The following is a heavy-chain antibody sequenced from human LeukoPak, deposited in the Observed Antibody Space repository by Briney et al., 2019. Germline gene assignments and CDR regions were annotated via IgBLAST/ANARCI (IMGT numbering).Heavy chain of an antibody. Sequence: ASVKVSCKASGYTFTSYYIHWVRQAPGQGLAWMGVINPSGGATNYAQKFQGRVTMTRDTSTSTVYMELSSLRSEDTAVYFCARIDSTDYYPGYWGQGTLVTVSS. CDR2: INPSGGAT. J-gene: IGHJ4*02. D-gene: IGHD3-22*01. CDR3: ARIDSTDYYPGY. V-gene: IGHV1-46*01. CDR1: GYTFTSYY.